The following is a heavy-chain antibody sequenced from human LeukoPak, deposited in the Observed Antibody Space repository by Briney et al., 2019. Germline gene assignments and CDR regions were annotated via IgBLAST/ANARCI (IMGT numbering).Heavy chain of an antibody. CDR2: IYYSGST. Sequence: SQTLSLTCTVSGGSISSGDYYWSWIRQPPGKGLEWIGYIYYSGSTYYNPSLKSRVTISVDTSKNQFSLKLSSVTATDTAVYYCAREFVAYYDFWSGYYTGYFDYWGQGTLVTVSS. D-gene: IGHD3-3*01. CDR1: GGSISSGDYY. CDR3: AREFVAYYDFWSGYYTGYFDY. V-gene: IGHV4-30-4*01. J-gene: IGHJ4*02.